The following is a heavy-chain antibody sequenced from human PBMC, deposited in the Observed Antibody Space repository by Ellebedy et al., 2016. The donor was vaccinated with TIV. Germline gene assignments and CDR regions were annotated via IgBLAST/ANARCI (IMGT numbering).Heavy chain of an antibody. V-gene: IGHV1-3*04. J-gene: IGHJ4*02. CDR3: AKTPSPPNRYFEY. CDR1: GYTFTSYD. Sequence: ASVKVSCKASGYTFTSYDINWVRQATGQGLEWMGWINTGNGNTKYSQKFQGRVTITRDTSASTAYMELSSLRSEDTAVYYCAKTPSPPNRYFEYWGQGTLVTVSS. CDR2: INTGNGNT. D-gene: IGHD1-14*01.